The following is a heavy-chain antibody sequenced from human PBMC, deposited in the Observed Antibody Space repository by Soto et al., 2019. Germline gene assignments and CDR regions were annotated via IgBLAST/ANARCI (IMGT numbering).Heavy chain of an antibody. J-gene: IGHJ6*02. D-gene: IGHD3-10*01. CDR2: IIPTLGTA. Sequence: QVHLVQSGAEVKKPGSSVRVSCKASGGTFSNNAFSWVRQAPGQGLEWMGGIIPTLGTANYAQKFQGRVTITADESTRTAYLELSSRRSDDTAVYFCASQSYGSGPFYYYGMDVWGQGTTVTVSS. CDR3: ASQSYGSGPFYYYGMDV. CDR1: GGTFSNNA. V-gene: IGHV1-69*01.